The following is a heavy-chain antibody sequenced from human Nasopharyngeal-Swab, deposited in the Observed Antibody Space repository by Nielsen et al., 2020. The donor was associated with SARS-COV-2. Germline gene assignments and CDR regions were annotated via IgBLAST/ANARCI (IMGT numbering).Heavy chain of an antibody. CDR1: GFIFSNYS. CDR3: ARRYYYDSSDYYPLDY. J-gene: IGHJ4*02. D-gene: IGHD3-22*01. CDR2: ISSSSTYI. Sequence: GGSLRLSCAASGFIFSNYSMIWVRQAPGKGLEGVSAISSSSTYIYYADSVKGRFTISRDNAENSLYLHMNSLRADDSAVYYCARRYYYDSSDYYPLDYWGQGTLVTVSS. V-gene: IGHV3-21*01.